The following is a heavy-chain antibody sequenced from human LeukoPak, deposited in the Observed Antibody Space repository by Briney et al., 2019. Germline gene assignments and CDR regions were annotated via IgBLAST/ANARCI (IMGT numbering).Heavy chain of an antibody. J-gene: IGHJ4*02. CDR3: ARDRAFSYYDSSGYSRSFDY. V-gene: IGHV1-18*01. CDR1: GYTFTSYG. D-gene: IGHD3-22*01. Sequence: ASVKVSCKASGYTFTSYGISWVRQAPGQGLEWMGWISAYNGNTNYAQKLQGRVTITTDTSTSTAYMELRSLRSDDTAVYYCARDRAFSYYDSSGYSRSFDYWGQGTLVTVSS. CDR2: ISAYNGNT.